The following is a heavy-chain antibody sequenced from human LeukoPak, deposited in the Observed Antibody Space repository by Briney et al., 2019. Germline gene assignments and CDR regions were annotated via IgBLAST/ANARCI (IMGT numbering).Heavy chain of an antibody. CDR1: GFTFSTYW. CDR2: SNSDGSTT. D-gene: IGHD6-13*01. Sequence: PGGSLRLSCAASGFTFSTYWMHWVRQAPGKGLVWVSRSNSDGSTTTYADSVKGRFTISRDNAKNTLYLQMNSLRAEDTAVYYCARGGPIAAAPSEAFDIWGQGTMVTVSS. CDR3: ARGGPIAAAPSEAFDI. J-gene: IGHJ3*02. V-gene: IGHV3-74*01.